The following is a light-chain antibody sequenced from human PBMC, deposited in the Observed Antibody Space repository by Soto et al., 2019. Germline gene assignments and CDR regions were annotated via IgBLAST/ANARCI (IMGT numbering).Light chain of an antibody. J-gene: IGKJ1*01. CDR2: AAS. Sequence: AIQMPPSPSSLSASVVYSVTITGSASQGIRNDLGWYQQKTGKDPKLMIYAASSLQSGVPSRFSGSGSGTDLTLTISRLQPEDFATDDGLQDYNYPWTVGQGNKGEIK. V-gene: IGKV1-6*01. CDR3: LQDYNYPWT. CDR1: QGIRND.